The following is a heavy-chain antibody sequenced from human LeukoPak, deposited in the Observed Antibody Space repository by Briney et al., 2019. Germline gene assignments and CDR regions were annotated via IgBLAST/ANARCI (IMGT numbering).Heavy chain of an antibody. Sequence: SETLSLTCAVYGGSFSGYYWSWIRQPPGKGLEWIGEINHSGSTNYNPSLKSRVTISVDTSKNQFSLKLSSVAAADTAVYYCASVPLVLPRMDVWGEGTTVTVSS. J-gene: IGHJ6*03. V-gene: IGHV4-34*01. CDR3: ASVPLVLPRMDV. CDR2: INHSGST. CDR1: GGSFSGYY. D-gene: IGHD2-2*01.